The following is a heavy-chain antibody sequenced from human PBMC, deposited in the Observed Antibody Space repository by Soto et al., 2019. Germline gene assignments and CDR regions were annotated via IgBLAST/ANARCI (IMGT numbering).Heavy chain of an antibody. Sequence: GGSLRLSCVVSGFIFSNNGMHWVRQTPCKGLEWVAFMSYDGSDTFYADSVKGRFTISRDNSKNTLFLHMSNLRAEDTAMYYCTIVRVADSALDNWGQGTLVTVSS. V-gene: IGHV3-30*02. CDR3: TIVRVADSALDN. CDR2: MSYDGSDT. J-gene: IGHJ4*02. CDR1: GFIFSNNG. D-gene: IGHD3-10*02.